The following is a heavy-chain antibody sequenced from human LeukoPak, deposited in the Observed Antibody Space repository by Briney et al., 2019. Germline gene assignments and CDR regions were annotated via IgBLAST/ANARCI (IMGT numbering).Heavy chain of an antibody. CDR3: AKPPWRCSSTTCYHFDY. D-gene: IGHD2-2*01. CDR1: GFTFASYA. J-gene: IGHJ4*02. Sequence: GGSLRLSCEASGFTFASYAMSWVRQAPGKGLEWVSAINGGGGTTYYADSVKGRFTISRDNSKNTLSLQMNSLRAEDTAVYCCAKPPWRCSSTTCYHFDYWGQGTLVTVSS. V-gene: IGHV3-23*01. CDR2: INGGGGTT.